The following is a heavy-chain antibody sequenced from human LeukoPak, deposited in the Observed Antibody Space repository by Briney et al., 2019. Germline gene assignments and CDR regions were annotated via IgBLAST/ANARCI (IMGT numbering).Heavy chain of an antibody. CDR3: TRTGNLAVPGDY. CDR2: IKQDESEK. V-gene: IGHV3-7*01. J-gene: IGHJ4*02. Sequence: ETLSLTCTVSGGSISSSSYYWGWIRQPPGKGLEWVANIKQDESEKYYVDAVRGRFTISRDNAKRSLYLQMNDLRVEDTAVYYCTRTGNLAVPGDYWGQGILVSVSS. CDR1: GGSISSSSYY. D-gene: IGHD6-19*01.